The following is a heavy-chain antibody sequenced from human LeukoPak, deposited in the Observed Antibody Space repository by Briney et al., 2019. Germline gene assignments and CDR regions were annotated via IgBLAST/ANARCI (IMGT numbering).Heavy chain of an antibody. CDR1: GGSINNYY. J-gene: IGHJ6*03. CDR2: IYYTGST. D-gene: IGHD2-21*01. CDR3: ARGASYYYMDV. V-gene: IGHV4-59*01. Sequence: SETLSLTCTVSGGSINNYYWSWIRQPPGKGLEWIGFIYYTGSTNYNPSLKSRVTISVDTSKNQFSLKLSSVTAADTAVYYCARGASYYYMDVWGKGTTVTVSS.